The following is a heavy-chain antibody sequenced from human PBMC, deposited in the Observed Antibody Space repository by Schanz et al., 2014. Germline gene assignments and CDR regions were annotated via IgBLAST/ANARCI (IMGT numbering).Heavy chain of an antibody. CDR2: MNPSGSST. CDR3: AREVEGFDI. Sequence: QVQLVQSGAEVKKPGASVKISCKASGYILTNYYMHWVRQAPGQGLEWMAIMNPSGSSTTYEQKFQGRLTMTRDTSTSTFHMEMSSLRSEDTAVYYCAREVEGFDIWGQGTMVTVSS. J-gene: IGHJ3*02. V-gene: IGHV1-46*01. CDR1: GYILTNYY.